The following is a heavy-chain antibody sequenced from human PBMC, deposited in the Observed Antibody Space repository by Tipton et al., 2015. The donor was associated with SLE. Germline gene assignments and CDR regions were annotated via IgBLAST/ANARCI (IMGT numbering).Heavy chain of an antibody. CDR1: GGSISSDDHY. CDR2: IYHSGST. J-gene: IGHJ4*02. Sequence: TLSLTCTVSGGSISSDDHYWSWIRQPPGKGLEWIGSIYHSGSTYYNPSLKSRVTISVDTSKNQFSLKLSSVTAADTAVYYCARDGGDDYLTNWGQGTLVTVSS. D-gene: IGHD2/OR15-2a*01. V-gene: IGHV4-30-4*01. CDR3: ARDGGDDYLTN.